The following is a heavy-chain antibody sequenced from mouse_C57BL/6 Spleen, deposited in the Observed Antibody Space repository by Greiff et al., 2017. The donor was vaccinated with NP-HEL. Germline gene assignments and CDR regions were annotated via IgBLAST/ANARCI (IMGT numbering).Heavy chain of an antibody. V-gene: IGHV1-4*01. CDR2: INPSSGYT. CDR1: GYTFTSYT. Sequence: QVQLQQSGAELARPGASVKMSCKASGYTFTSYTMHWVKQRPGQGLEWIGYINPSSGYTKYNQKFKDKATLTADKSSSTAYMQLSSLTSEDSAVCYCAGNWAYFDYWGQGTTLTVSS. D-gene: IGHD4-1*01. J-gene: IGHJ2*01. CDR3: AGNWAYFDY.